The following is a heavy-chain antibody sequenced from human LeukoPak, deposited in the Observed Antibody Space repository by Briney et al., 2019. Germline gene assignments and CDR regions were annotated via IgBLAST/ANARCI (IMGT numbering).Heavy chain of an antibody. V-gene: IGHV4-34*01. CDR1: GGSFSGYY. CDR2: INHSGST. CDR3: ARRPSIAARPGAFDI. Sequence: SETLSLTCAVYGGSFSGYYWSWIRQPPGKGLEWIGEINHSGSTNYNPSLKSRVTMSVDTSKSQFSLKLSSVTAADTAVYYCARRPSIAARPGAFDIWGPGTMVTVSS. D-gene: IGHD6-6*01. J-gene: IGHJ3*02.